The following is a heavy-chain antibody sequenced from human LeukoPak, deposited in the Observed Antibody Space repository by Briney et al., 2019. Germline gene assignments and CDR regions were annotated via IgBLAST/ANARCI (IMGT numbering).Heavy chain of an antibody. D-gene: IGHD5-18*01. CDR3: AKHLTAMAPFDY. Sequence: SETLSPTCTVSGGSISSYYWSWIRQPPGKGLEWIGYIYYTGSTNYNPSLKSRVTISVDTSKNQFSLKLSSVTAADTAVYYCAKHLTAMAPFDYWGQGTLVTVSS. CDR1: GGSISSYY. V-gene: IGHV4-59*08. J-gene: IGHJ4*02. CDR2: IYYTGST.